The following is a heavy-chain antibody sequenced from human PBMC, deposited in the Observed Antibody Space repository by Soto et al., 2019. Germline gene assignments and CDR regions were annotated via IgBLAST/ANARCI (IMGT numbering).Heavy chain of an antibody. CDR1: GYTFTGYY. CDR3: SRVESGSYYVY. J-gene: IGHJ4*02. Sequence: QVQLVQSGAEVKKPGASVKVSCRASGYTFTGYYMHWVRQAPGQGLELMGWINPNSGGTNDAQKFQGWVTMTRDTSISTAYMELSRLRCDDTAVYYCSRVESGSYYVYWGQGTLVTVSS. V-gene: IGHV1-2*04. CDR2: INPNSGGT. D-gene: IGHD1-26*01.